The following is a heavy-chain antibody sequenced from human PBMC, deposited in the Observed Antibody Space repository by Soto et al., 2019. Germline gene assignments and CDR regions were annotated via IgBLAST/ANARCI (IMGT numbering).Heavy chain of an antibody. J-gene: IGHJ6*03. Sequence: ASVKVSCKASGGTFSSYTISWVRQAPGQGLEWMGRIIPILGIANYAQKFQGRVTITADKSTSTAYMELSSLRSEDTAVYYCASPSLVATGRYYYYYYIDVCGKGTTVTVSS. D-gene: IGHD5-12*01. CDR3: ASPSLVATGRYYYYYYIDV. V-gene: IGHV1-69*02. CDR1: GGTFSSYT. CDR2: IIPILGIA.